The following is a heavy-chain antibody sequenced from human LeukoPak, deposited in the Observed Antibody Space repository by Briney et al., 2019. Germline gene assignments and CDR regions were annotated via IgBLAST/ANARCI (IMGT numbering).Heavy chain of an antibody. CDR2: IYYSGST. V-gene: IGHV4-31*03. D-gene: IGHD6-13*01. CDR3: ARISAAGIYWYFDL. Sequence: SETLSHTCTVSGGSISSGGYYWSWIRQHPGKGLEWIGYIYYSGSTYYNPSLKSRVTISVDTSKNQFSLKLSSVTAADTAVYYCARISAAGIYWYFDLWDRGTLVTVSS. J-gene: IGHJ2*01. CDR1: GGSISSGGYY.